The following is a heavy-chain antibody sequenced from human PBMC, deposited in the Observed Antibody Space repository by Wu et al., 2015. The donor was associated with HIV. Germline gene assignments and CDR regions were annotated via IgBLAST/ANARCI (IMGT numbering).Heavy chain of an antibody. CDR1: GDTSGNYI. CDR3: ARGDSSGWYSFDS. CDR2: FSPVFANP. D-gene: IGHD6-19*01. V-gene: IGHV1-69*13. Sequence: QVHLVQSGAEVKKPGSSVKVSCNVSGDTSGNYIFNWVRQAPGQGLEWMGRFSPVFANPNYAQKFQGRVTIIADEVTRTTYVEIYNLRSEDTAVYYCARGDSSGWYSFDSWGQGTQVIVSS. J-gene: IGHJ4*02.